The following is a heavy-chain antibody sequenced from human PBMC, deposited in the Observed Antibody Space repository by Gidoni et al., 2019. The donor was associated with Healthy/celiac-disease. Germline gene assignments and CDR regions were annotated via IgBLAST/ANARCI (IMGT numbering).Heavy chain of an antibody. CDR1: GGSFSGYY. V-gene: IGHV4-34*01. CDR2: INHCGRT. Sequence: QVQLQQWGAGLLKPSETLSLTCAVYGGSFSGYYWSWIRQPPGKGLEWIGEINHCGRTNYTPSLKSRATISLETSKTQCSLMLSSVTAADTAVYYCARGITMGSYYYYGMDVWGQGTTVTVSS. J-gene: IGHJ6*02. CDR3: ARGITMGSYYYYGMDV. D-gene: IGHD3-10*01.